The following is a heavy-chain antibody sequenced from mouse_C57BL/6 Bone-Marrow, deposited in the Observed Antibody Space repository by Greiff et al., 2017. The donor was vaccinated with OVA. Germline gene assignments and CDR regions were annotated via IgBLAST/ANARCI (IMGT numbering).Heavy chain of an antibody. D-gene: IGHD1-1*01. V-gene: IGHV1-76*01. CDR1: GYTFTDYY. Sequence: QVQLQQSGAELVRPGASVKLSCKASGYTFTDYYINWVKQRPGQGLEWIARIYPGSGNTYYNEKFKGKATLTAEKSSSTAYMQLSSLTSEDSAVYFCARSLINWFAYWGQGTLVTVSA. CDR3: ARSLINWFAY. J-gene: IGHJ3*01. CDR2: IYPGSGNT.